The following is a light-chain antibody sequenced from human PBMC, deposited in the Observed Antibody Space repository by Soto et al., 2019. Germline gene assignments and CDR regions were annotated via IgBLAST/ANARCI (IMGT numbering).Light chain of an antibody. V-gene: IGKV1-39*01. Sequence: DIQMTQSPSSLSASVGDRVTITCRASQSISSFLTWHQHKPGKAPKVLIYGASSLQSGVPSRFSGSGSGTDFTLTISSLQHEDFATYYCQQGYSTPITFGQGTRLDIK. CDR1: QSISSF. J-gene: IGKJ5*01. CDR3: QQGYSTPIT. CDR2: GAS.